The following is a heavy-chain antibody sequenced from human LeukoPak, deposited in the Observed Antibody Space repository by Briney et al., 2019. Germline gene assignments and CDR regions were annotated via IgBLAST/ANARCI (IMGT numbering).Heavy chain of an antibody. CDR1: GFTVSTNY. V-gene: IGHV3-66*01. Sequence: GGSLRLSCAASGFTVSTNYMSWVRRAPGKGLEWVSVIYSGGTTYYADSVKGRFSISRDNSKNTLDLQMNSLRAEDTAVYYCARYDYGRSGFDYWGQGTLVTVSS. J-gene: IGHJ4*02. CDR2: IYSGGTT. D-gene: IGHD5-12*01. CDR3: ARYDYGRSGFDY.